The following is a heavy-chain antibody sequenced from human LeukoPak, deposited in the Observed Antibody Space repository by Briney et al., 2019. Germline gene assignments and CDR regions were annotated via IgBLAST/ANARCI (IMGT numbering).Heavy chain of an antibody. CDR3: ARLEWLQFPFDY. CDR1: GTSISSHNW. CDR2: VYEGGNV. V-gene: IGHV4-4*02. Sequence: SETLSLTCTFGGTSISSHNWWSWVRQPPGKGLEWIGEVYEGGNVNYNPSLKSRVTISMDRSKNQFSLKMASVTAADTAVYFCARLEWLQFPFDYWGRGILVTVSS. D-gene: IGHD5-24*01. J-gene: IGHJ4*02.